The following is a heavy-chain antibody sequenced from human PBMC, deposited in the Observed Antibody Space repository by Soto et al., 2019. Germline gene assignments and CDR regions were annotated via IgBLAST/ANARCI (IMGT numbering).Heavy chain of an antibody. J-gene: IGHJ5*02. D-gene: IGHD2-8*02. CDR2: ISDSDGST. CDR1: GFTFSSYA. V-gene: IGHV3-23*01. CDR3: AKGQTGGNGMGLFDP. Sequence: GGSLRLSCAGSGFTFSSYAMSWFRQAPGKGLEWVSGISDSDGSTYYADSVKGRFTISRDNSKNTLYLQANSLRAEDTAVYYCAKGQTGGNGMGLFDPWGQGTLVTVS.